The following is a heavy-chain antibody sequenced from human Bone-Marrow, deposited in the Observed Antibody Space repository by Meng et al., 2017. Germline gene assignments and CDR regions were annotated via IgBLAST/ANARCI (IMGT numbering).Heavy chain of an antibody. CDR3: ARDPYIALTYFDY. D-gene: IGHD2-15*01. CDR2: ISTSGGNT. Sequence: GESLKISCAASGFTFSNYAMSWVRQAPGKGLEWVSTISTSGGNTADSVKGRFTISRDNSKNTLYLQMNSLRAEDTAVYYCARDPYIALTYFDYWGQGKRVNGAS. J-gene: IGHJ4*02. V-gene: IGHV3-23*01. CDR1: GFTFSNYA.